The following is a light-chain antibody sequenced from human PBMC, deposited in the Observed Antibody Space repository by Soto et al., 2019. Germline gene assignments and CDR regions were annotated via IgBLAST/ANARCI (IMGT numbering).Light chain of an antibody. V-gene: IGLV2-8*01. J-gene: IGLJ2*01. CDR1: RDDVGGYNY. CDR3: SSYVTSNVVV. Sequence: QSALTQPPSASGSPGQSVTISCTGTRDDVGGYNYVSWFQHHPGKAPKLLIYEVYKRPSGVPARFSGSKSGNTASLAVSGLQAGDEAIYYCSSYVTSNVVVFGGGTKL. CDR2: EVY.